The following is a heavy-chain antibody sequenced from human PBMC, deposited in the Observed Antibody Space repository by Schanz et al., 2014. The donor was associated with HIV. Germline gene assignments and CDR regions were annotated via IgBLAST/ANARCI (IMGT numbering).Heavy chain of an antibody. D-gene: IGHD6-6*01. CDR2: ISHDGSKK. CDR3: AKGRRGYSISSLVDY. CDR1: GFTFSSYG. V-gene: IGHV3-30*18. J-gene: IGHJ4*02. Sequence: VHLLESGGGLAQPGGSLRLSCAASGFTFSSYGMYWVRQAPGKGLEWVAVISHDGSKKYYADSVRGRITISRDNSKNTLYLQMNSLRADDTAVYYCAKGRRGYSISSLVDYWGQGPLVTVSS.